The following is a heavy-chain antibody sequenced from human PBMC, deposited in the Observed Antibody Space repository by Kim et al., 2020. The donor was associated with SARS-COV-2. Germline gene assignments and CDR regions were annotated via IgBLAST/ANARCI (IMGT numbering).Heavy chain of an antibody. J-gene: IGHJ3*02. V-gene: IGHV1-24*01. CDR1: GYTLTELS. CDR3: ATPNPSYYPAHDAFDI. Sequence: ASVKVSCKVSGYTLTELSMHWVRQAPGKGLEWMGGFDPEDGETIYAQKFQGRVTMTEDTSTDTAYMELSSLRSEDTAVYYCATPNPSYYPAHDAFDIWGQGTMVTVSS. D-gene: IGHD3-10*01. CDR2: FDPEDGET.